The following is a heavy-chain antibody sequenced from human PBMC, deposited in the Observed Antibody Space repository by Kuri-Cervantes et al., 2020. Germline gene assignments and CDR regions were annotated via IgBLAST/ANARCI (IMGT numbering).Heavy chain of an antibody. V-gene: IGHV3-30-3*01. CDR3: ARDRPSPVVINHSYDY. D-gene: IGHD3-22*01. CDR1: GRTFSSHV. J-gene: IGHJ4*02. CDR2: ISYDGSNK. Sequence: GESLKISCAASGRTFSSHVMHWVRQAPGKGLEWVAVISYDGSNKYYADSVEGRFTISRDNSKNTLYLQMNSLRAEDTAVYYCARDRPSPVVINHSYDYWGPGTLVTVSS.